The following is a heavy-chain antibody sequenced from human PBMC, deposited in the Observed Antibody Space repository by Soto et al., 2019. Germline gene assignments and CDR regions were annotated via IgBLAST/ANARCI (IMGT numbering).Heavy chain of an antibody. J-gene: IGHJ4*02. Sequence: XVMFCCSASGPTVSSDAISWVRKTPGQGLEWMGGIIPIFGTANYAQNFQGRVTITADESTSTAYMELSSLRSEDTAVYYFASRRDSSGYWARFDYWGQGTLVTVSS. V-gene: IGHV1-69*13. CDR3: ASRRDSSGYWARFDY. CDR1: GPTVSSDA. CDR2: IIPIFGTA. D-gene: IGHD3-22*01.